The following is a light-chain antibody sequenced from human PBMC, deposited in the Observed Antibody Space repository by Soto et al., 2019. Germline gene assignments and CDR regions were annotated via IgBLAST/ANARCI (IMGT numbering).Light chain of an antibody. CDR1: QSISSN. V-gene: IGKV3-15*01. CDR3: QQYNNWPPWT. CDR2: GAS. Sequence: IGVTQSPATLSLSPGERATFSCRSSQSISSNLAWYQQKPGQAPRPLIYGASTRATGIPARFSGSGSGTEFTLTISSLQPEDFAVYHCQQYNNWPPWTFGQGTKVDIK. J-gene: IGKJ1*01.